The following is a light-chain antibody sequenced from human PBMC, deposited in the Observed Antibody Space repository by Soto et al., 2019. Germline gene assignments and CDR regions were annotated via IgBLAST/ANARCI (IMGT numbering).Light chain of an antibody. Sequence: EIVLTQSPGTLSLSPGERATLSCRASQSVSKWYVAWYQVKPGQAPRLVIYGASSRATGIPDRFSASGSGSDFTLTISRLEPDDFAVYYCHQYDSLPLTFGGGTKVDIK. CDR3: HQYDSLPLT. V-gene: IGKV3-20*01. J-gene: IGKJ4*01. CDR2: GAS. CDR1: QSVSKWY.